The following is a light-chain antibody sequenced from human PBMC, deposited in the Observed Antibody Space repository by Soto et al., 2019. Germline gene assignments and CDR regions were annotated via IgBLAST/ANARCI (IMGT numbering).Light chain of an antibody. CDR3: SSYAGSNGPVI. V-gene: IGLV2-8*01. CDR1: SSDIGAYNH. J-gene: IGLJ2*01. CDR2: EVS. Sequence: QSVLTQPPSASGSPGQSVTISCTGTSSDIGAYNHVSWYQQHPGKAPRFIIYEVSQRPSGVPDRVSGSKSGNTASLTVSGLQADDEDDYYCSSYAGSNGPVIFGGGTKVTVL.